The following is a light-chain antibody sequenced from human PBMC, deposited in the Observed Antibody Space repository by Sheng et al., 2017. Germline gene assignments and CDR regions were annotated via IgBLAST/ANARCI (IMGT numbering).Light chain of an antibody. J-gene: IGKJ1*01. CDR2: KAS. CDR1: QSISSW. Sequence: DIQMTQSPSTLSASVGDRVTITCRASQSISSWLAWYQQKPGKAPKLLIYKASSLESGVPSRFSGSGSGTEFTLTISSLQPDDFATYYCQQLPPWTFGQGTKVEIK. V-gene: IGKV1-5*03. CDR3: QQLPPWT.